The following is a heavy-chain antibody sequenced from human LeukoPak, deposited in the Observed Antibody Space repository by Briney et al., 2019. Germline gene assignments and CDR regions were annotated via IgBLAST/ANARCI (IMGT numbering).Heavy chain of an antibody. D-gene: IGHD5-24*01. V-gene: IGHV3-74*01. CDR2: INADGRRT. Sequence: GGSLRLSCTASGFTFSNYWMHWVRQTPGKGLVWVSRINADGRRTFYTDSVKGRFTISRDNAENTLYLQMNSLRAEDTAVYYCARRSRDGWYFDYWGQGTLVTVSS. J-gene: IGHJ4*02. CDR3: ARRSRDGWYFDY. CDR1: GFTFSNYW.